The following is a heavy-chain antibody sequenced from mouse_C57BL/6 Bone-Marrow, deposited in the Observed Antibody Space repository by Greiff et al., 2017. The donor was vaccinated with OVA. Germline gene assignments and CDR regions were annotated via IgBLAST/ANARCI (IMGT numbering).Heavy chain of an antibody. J-gene: IGHJ4*01. V-gene: IGHV1-72*01. CDR3: ARPTYYSNYVRFYYAMDY. CDR1: GYTFTSYW. CDR2: IDPNSGGT. Sequence: VQLQQPGAELVKPGASVTLSCKASGYTFTSYWMHWVKQRPGRGLEWIGRIDPNSGGTKYNEKFKSKATLTVDKPSSTAYMQLSSLTSEDSAVYYCARPTYYSNYVRFYYAMDYWGQGTSVTVSS. D-gene: IGHD2-5*01.